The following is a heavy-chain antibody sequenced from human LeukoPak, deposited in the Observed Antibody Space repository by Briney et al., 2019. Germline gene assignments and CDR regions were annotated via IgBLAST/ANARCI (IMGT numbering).Heavy chain of an antibody. CDR1: GGSFSGYY. CDR3: ARIKQDRTYYDYVRGSYRYTIFDY. CDR2: INHSGST. V-gene: IGHV4-34*01. J-gene: IGHJ4*02. Sequence: SETLSLTCAVYGGSFSGYYWSWIRQPLGKGLEWIGEINHSGSTNCNPSLKSRVTISVDTSKNQFSLKLSSVTAADTAVYYCARIKQDRTYYDYVRGSYRYTIFDYWGQGTLVTVSS. D-gene: IGHD3-16*02.